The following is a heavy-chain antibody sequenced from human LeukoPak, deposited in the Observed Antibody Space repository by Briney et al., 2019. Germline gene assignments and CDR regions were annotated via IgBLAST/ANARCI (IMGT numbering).Heavy chain of an antibody. V-gene: IGHV1-2*02. Sequence: ASVKVSCKASGYTFTGYYMHWVRQAPGQGLERMGWINPNSGGTNYAQKFQGRVTMTRDMSISTAYMELSRLRSDDTAVYYCARALRIYYYDSSGYLGYWGQGTLVTVSS. D-gene: IGHD3-22*01. J-gene: IGHJ4*02. CDR1: GYTFTGYY. CDR2: INPNSGGT. CDR3: ARALRIYYYDSSGYLGY.